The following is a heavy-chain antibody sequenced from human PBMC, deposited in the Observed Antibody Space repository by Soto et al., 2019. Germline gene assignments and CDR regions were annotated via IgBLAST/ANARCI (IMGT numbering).Heavy chain of an antibody. CDR1: GGTFSSTA. Sequence: SSVKLSCKAPGGTFSSTAIIWLRQAPGQEIEWMGGIIPIFGTANYAQKFQGRVTITADESTSTAYMELSSLRSEDTAVYYCASKGTGDRYSYFDNWG. D-gene: IGHD1-1*01. J-gene: IGHJ4*03. CDR2: IIPIFGTA. V-gene: IGHV1-69*13. CDR3: ASKGTGDRYSYFDN.